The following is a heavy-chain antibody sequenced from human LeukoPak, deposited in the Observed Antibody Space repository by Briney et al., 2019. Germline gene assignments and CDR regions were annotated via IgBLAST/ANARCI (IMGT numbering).Heavy chain of an antibody. CDR3: AREDEDAFDI. CDR1: GFTFSSYE. Sequence: GGSLRLSCAASGFTFSSYEMNWVRQAPGKGLEWVSYISSSGSLIFYADFVRGRFTISRDNARNSLYLQMNSLRAEDTAVYYCAREDEDAFDIWGQGTMVTVSS. J-gene: IGHJ3*02. V-gene: IGHV3-48*03. CDR2: ISSSGSLI.